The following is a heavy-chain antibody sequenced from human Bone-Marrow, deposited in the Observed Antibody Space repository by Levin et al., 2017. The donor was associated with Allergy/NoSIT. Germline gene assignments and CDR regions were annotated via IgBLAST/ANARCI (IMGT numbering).Heavy chain of an antibody. CDR2: IWYDGSNK. J-gene: IGHJ3*02. CDR3: ARDLNIVVVPAAISFAFDI. D-gene: IGHD2-2*01. CDR1: GFTFSSYG. V-gene: IGHV3-33*01. Sequence: GESLKISCAASGFTFSSYGMHWVRQAPGKGLEWVAVIWYDGSNKYYADSVKGRFTISRDNSKNTLYLQMNSLRAEDTAVYYCARDLNIVVVPAAISFAFDIWGQGTMVTVSS.